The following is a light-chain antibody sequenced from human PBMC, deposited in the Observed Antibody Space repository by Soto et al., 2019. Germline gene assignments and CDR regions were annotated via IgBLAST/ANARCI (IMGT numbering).Light chain of an antibody. V-gene: IGKV1-5*01. Sequence: DIQMTQSPSTLSASVGDRVTITCRASQSISHWLAWYQQKPGKAPNLLISDASNLESGVPSRFSGSGSGTDFTLTISSLQPEDFATYYCQQSYSTTITFGQGTRLEIK. CDR1: QSISHW. J-gene: IGKJ5*01. CDR3: QQSYSTTIT. CDR2: DAS.